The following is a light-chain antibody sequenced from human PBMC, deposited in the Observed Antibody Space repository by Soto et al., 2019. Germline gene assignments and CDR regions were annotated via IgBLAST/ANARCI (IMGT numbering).Light chain of an antibody. J-gene: IGKJ1*01. CDR2: TTS. CDR3: QQYETAPWT. CDR1: QILSNNF. V-gene: IGKV3-20*01. Sequence: IVLTQSPGTLSLSPGERATLSCRASQILSNNFLAWYQQRLGQAPRLLVYTTSYRATGVPDRFSGHGSGTDFTLTISRLEPEDFAVYFCQQYETAPWTFGQGTKVDNK.